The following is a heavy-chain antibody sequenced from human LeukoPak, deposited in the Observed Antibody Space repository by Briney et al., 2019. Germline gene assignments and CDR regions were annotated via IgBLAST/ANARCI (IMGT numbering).Heavy chain of an antibody. D-gene: IGHD6-19*01. V-gene: IGHV1-69*05. CDR2: IIPIFGTA. Sequence: SVKVSCKASGGTFSSYAISWVRQAPGQGLEWMGRIIPIFGTASYAQKFQGRVTITTDESTSTAYMELSSLRSEDTAVYYCARVSRGLAVAADDFDYWGQGTLVTVSS. CDR3: ARVSRGLAVAADDFDY. CDR1: GGTFSSYA. J-gene: IGHJ4*02.